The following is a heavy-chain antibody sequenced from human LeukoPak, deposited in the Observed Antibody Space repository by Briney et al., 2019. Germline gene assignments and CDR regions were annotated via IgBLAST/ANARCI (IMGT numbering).Heavy chain of an antibody. J-gene: IGHJ4*02. V-gene: IGHV4-34*01. CDR2: INHSGST. Sequence: PSETLSLTCAVYGGSFSGYYWSWIRQPPGKGLEWIGEINHSGSTNYNPSLKSRVTISVDTSKHQFSLKLSSVTAADTAVYYCASRIYGDYALFDYWGQGTLVTVSS. CDR3: ASRIYGDYALFDY. D-gene: IGHD4-17*01. CDR1: GGSFSGYY.